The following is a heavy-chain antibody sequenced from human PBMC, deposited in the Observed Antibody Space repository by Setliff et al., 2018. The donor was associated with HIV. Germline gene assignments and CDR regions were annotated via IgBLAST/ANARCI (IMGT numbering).Heavy chain of an antibody. V-gene: IGHV4-39*07. CDR3: ARVYYDYVWGSYPKYYFDY. CDR2: IYYSGTT. Sequence: SETLSLTCTVSGGSISSGGFYWGWIRQPPGKGLEWIGSIYYSGTTYYNPSLKSRVTISVDTSKNQFSLKLSSVTAADTAVYYCARVYYDYVWGSYPKYYFDYWGQGTLVTVSS. CDR1: GGSISSGGFY. J-gene: IGHJ4*02. D-gene: IGHD3-16*02.